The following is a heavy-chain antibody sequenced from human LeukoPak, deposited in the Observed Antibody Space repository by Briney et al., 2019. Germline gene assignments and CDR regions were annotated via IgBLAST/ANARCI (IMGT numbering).Heavy chain of an antibody. CDR2: INTNTGNP. J-gene: IGHJ4*02. CDR3: ARLSSGSYSDFDY. V-gene: IGHV7-4-1*02. CDR1: GYTFTSYA. Sequence: ASAKVSYKASGYTFTSYAMNWVRQAPGQGLEWMGWINTNTGNPTYAQGFTGRFVFSLDTSVSTAYLQISSLKAEDTAVYYCARLSSGSYSDFDYWGQGTLVTVSS. D-gene: IGHD1-26*01.